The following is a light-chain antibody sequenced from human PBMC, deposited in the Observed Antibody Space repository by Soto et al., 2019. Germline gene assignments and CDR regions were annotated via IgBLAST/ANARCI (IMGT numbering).Light chain of an antibody. Sequence: QSVLTQPASVSGSPGQSITISCTGTSSDVGAYNLVSWYQHHPGKAPKLLIFEGSKRPSGVSNRFSGSKSGNTASLTISGLQAEDEADYHCCSYGGCITFVVFGGGT. CDR1: SSDVGAYNL. V-gene: IGLV2-23*03. J-gene: IGLJ2*01. CDR2: EGS. CDR3: CSYGGCITFVV.